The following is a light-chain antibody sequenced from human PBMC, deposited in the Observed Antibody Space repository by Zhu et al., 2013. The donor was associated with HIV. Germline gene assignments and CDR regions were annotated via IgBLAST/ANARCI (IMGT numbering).Light chain of an antibody. CDR2: KAS. Sequence: IQLTQSPSSLSASVGDRVIITCRASQSISNLLAWYQQKSGKAPRLLIYKASTLETGVPSRFSGSGSGTEFTLTISSLQPDDFTTYYCQQYYTSWTFGQGTKVEIK. V-gene: IGKV1-5*03. CDR1: QSISNL. CDR3: QQYYTSWT. J-gene: IGKJ1*01.